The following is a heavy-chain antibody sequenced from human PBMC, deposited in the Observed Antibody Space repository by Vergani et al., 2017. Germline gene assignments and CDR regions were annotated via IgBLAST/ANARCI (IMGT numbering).Heavy chain of an antibody. CDR3: AKDVEATGDY. CDR2: VSTGTKSQ. D-gene: IGHD5-12*01. V-gene: IGHV3-48*01. Sequence: VQLVESGGGWVQPGGSLRLSCVVSGFDFSSYIMNWVRQAPGKGLEWVSFVSTGTKSQSYAESVKGRFTISRDSAKNSLYLQMNSLRAEDTAVYYCAKDVEATGDYWGQGTLVTVSS. CDR1: GFDFSSYI. J-gene: IGHJ4*02.